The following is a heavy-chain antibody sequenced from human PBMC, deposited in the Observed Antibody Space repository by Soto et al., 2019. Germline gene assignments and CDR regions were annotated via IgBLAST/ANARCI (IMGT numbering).Heavy chain of an antibody. CDR1: GGSINSYY. CDR2: IYYSGST. Sequence: QVQLQESGPGLVKPSETLSLTCTVSGGSINSYYWSWIRQPPGKGLEWIGYIYYSGSTNYNPSLKSRVTMSVDTSKNRFSLKLSSVTAADTAVYYCARWGVDTAMVTEWFDPWGQGTLVTVSS. J-gene: IGHJ5*02. D-gene: IGHD5-18*01. CDR3: ARWGVDTAMVTEWFDP. V-gene: IGHV4-59*08.